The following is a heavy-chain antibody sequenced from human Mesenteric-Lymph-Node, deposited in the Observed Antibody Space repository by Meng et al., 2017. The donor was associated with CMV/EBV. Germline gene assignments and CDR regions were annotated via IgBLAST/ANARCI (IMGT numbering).Heavy chain of an antibody. V-gene: IGHV1-2*02. D-gene: IGHD7-27*01. J-gene: IGHJ3*02. CDR3: AREANWGPHDAFDI. CDR2: ISPNSGGT. CDR1: GYTFTNYG. Sequence: ASVKVSCKASGYTFTNYGISWVRQAPGQGPEWMGWISPNSGGTNYAPKFEGRVTMTSDTSISTVYMEMNRLTSDDTAVYYCAREANWGPHDAFDIWGQGTKVTVSS.